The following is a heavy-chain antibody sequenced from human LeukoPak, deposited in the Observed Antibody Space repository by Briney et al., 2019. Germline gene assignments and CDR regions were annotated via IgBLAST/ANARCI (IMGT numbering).Heavy chain of an antibody. CDR3: ARGARSWLDYYYFGMDV. J-gene: IGHJ6*02. D-gene: IGHD6-13*01. V-gene: IGHV3-21*06. Sequence: GGSLRLSCAASGFTFSNFSMNWVRQAPGKGLEWVSSISRSSVYIYNADSLKGRFSVSRDNAKNTLFLQMNSLRAEDTAVYYCARGARSWLDYYYFGMDVWGQGTTVTVSS. CDR2: ISRSSVYI. CDR1: GFTFSNFS.